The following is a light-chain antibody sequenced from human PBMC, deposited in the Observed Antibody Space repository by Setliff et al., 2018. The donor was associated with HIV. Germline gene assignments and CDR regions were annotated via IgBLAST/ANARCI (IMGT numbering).Light chain of an antibody. CDR2: EAT. CDR3: CSSAGSSWM. CDR1: RSDVGTYNL. J-gene: IGLJ3*02. V-gene: IGLV2-23*01. Sequence: QSALTQPAYVSGSPGQSIAISCTATRSDVGTYNLVSWYQQHPGKAPQLVIYEATKRPSGVSSRFSGSKSGNTASLTISGLQAEDEADYYCCSSAGSSWMFGGGTKVTV.